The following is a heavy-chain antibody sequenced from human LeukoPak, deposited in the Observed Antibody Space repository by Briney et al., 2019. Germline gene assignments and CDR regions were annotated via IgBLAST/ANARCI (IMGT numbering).Heavy chain of an antibody. V-gene: IGHV3-9*01. CDR3: IKDLRLDLHLDTFHM. Sequence: PGRSLRLSCAASGFSLDDYAMHWVRQAPGKGLEWVSSISWDSGSSAYADSVGGRFTISRDNAKNSLYLQMNSLTPEDTALYYCIKDLRLDLHLDTFHMWGQGTMVTVSS. D-gene: IGHD1-1*01. CDR1: GFSLDDYA. J-gene: IGHJ3*02. CDR2: ISWDSGSS.